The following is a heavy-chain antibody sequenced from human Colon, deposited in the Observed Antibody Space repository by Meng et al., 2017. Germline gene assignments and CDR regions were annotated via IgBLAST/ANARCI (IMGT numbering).Heavy chain of an antibody. CDR1: GGSVSSSNW. V-gene: IGHV4-4*02. CDR2: IGHSGIT. CDR3: ARLSDGNPGDY. Sequence: QVQLQESGPGLAKPSGTLSLTCAVSGGSVSSSNWWSWVRQPPGKGLEWIGSIGHSGITYYTPSLKSRVTVSIDTSKSQFSLKLTSVTAADTAVYYCARLSDGNPGDYWGQGALVTVSS. D-gene: IGHD4-23*01. J-gene: IGHJ4*02.